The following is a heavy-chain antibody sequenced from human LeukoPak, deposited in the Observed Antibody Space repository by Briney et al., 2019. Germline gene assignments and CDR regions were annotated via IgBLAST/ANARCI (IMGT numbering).Heavy chain of an antibody. Sequence: SETLSLTCAVYGGSFSGYYWSWIRQPPGKGLEWIGEVNHSGSTNYNPSLKSRVTISVDTSKNQFSLKLSSVTAADTAVYYCARGRYSYGYAGYFDYWGQGTLVTVSS. D-gene: IGHD5-18*01. CDR1: GGSFSGYY. CDR3: ARGRYSYGYAGYFDY. J-gene: IGHJ4*02. V-gene: IGHV4-34*01. CDR2: VNHSGST.